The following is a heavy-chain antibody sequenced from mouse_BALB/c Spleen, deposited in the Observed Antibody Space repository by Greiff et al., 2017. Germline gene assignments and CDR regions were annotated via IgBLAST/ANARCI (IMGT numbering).Heavy chain of an antibody. J-gene: IGHJ4*01. Sequence: VKLMESGAELAKPGASVKMSCKASGYTFTSYWMHWVKQRPGQGLEWIGYINPSTGYTEYNQKFKDKATLTADKSSSTAYMQLSSLTSEDSAVYYCARPNLLITTVVYYYAMDYWGQGTSVTVSS. CDR1: GYTFTSYW. V-gene: IGHV1-7*01. D-gene: IGHD1-1*01. CDR3: ARPNLLITTVVYYYAMDY. CDR2: INPSTGYT.